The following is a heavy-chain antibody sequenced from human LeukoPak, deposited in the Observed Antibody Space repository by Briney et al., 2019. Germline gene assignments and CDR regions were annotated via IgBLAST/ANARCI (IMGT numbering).Heavy chain of an antibody. CDR2: ILATGST. V-gene: IGHV4-4*09. CDR1: GGSLNNLY. J-gene: IGHJ3*01. D-gene: IGHD3-16*02. Sequence: PETLSLTWAVFGGSLNNLYCRWIRQPPGEGPGWIGYILATGSTNYNPSLKTRVTISLDTPKKQFSLNMNAVTAAHTPVNHCPRVTEDQLSYSFYGFDYWGQGTRVTVSS. CDR3: PRVTEDQLSYSFYGFDY.